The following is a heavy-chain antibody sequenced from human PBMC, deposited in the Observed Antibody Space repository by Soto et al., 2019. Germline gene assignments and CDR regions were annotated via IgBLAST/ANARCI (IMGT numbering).Heavy chain of an antibody. V-gene: IGHV4-34*01. Sequence: QVQLQQWGAGLLKPSETLSLSCAVYGGYFNDNYYTWFRQPPGKGLEWIGEISRSGTTKYIPSLKSRASISFDTSKTLVSLKVTSVTAAETAVYYCATSLWFGTQVELWGQGALVTVSS. CDR2: ISRSGTT. CDR3: ATSLWFGTQVEL. CDR1: GGYFNDNY. D-gene: IGHD3-10*01. J-gene: IGHJ5*02.